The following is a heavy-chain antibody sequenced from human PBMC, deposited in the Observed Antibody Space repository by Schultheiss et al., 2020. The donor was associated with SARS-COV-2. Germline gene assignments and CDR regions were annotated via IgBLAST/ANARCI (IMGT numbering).Heavy chain of an antibody. CDR1: GFIFSAYT. CDR3: ATLGGGLTAANYYSDH. Sequence: GGSLRLSCAASGFIFSAYTVNWVRQAPGKGLEWVSSISSSSGYIFYADSVKGRFTISRDNAKNSLYLQMNSLRAEDTAVYYCATLGGGLTAANYYSDHWGQGTLVTVSS. CDR2: ISSSSGYI. V-gene: IGHV3-21*01. J-gene: IGHJ4*02. D-gene: IGHD2-21*02.